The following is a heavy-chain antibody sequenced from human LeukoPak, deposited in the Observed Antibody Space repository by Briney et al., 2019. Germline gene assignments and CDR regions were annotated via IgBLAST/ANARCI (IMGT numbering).Heavy chain of an antibody. CDR2: IYYSGST. D-gene: IGHD6-19*01. Sequence: SETLSLTCTVSGGSISSSSYYWGGIRQPPGKGLEWIGSIYYSGSTYYNPSLKSRVTISVDTSKNQFSLKLSSVTAADTAVYYCARLEAVAGILDYWGQGTLVTVSS. CDR3: ARLEAVAGILDY. CDR1: GGSISSSSYY. J-gene: IGHJ4*02. V-gene: IGHV4-39*01.